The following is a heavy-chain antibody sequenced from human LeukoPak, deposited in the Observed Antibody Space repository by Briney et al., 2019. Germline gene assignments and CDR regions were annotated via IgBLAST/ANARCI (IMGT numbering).Heavy chain of an antibody. Sequence: SETLSLTCTVSGGSISSYYWSWIRQPARKGLEWIGRIYTSGSTTYNPPLTRRDTMSVDTSKNKRSPSLSSVTAADTAVYYCAREVNRITMIVVVGYFDLWDRGTLVTVSS. V-gene: IGHV4-4*07. CDR2: IYTSGST. J-gene: IGHJ2*01. CDR3: AREVNRITMIVVVGYFDL. CDR1: GGSISSYY. D-gene: IGHD3-22*01.